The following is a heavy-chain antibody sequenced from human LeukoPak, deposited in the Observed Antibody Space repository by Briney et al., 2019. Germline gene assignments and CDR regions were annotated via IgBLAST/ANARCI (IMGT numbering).Heavy chain of an antibody. Sequence: GGSLRLSCAASGFTFSSYWMSWVRQTPGKGLEWVANMKEPGTEKYFVDSVRGRFTISRDNAKNSLYLQMNSLRAEDTAVYYCAKGGKWDVTPFDYWGQGTLVTVSS. CDR1: GFTFSSYW. CDR3: AKGGKWDVTPFDY. CDR2: MKEPGTEK. V-gene: IGHV3-7*03. D-gene: IGHD1-26*01. J-gene: IGHJ4*02.